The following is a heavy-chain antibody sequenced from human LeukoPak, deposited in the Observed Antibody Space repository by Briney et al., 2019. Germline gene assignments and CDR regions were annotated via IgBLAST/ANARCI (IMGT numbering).Heavy chain of an antibody. Sequence: PGGSLRLSCAASGFTFSSYAMSWVRQAPGKGLEWVSAISGSGGSTYYADSVKGRFTISRDNSKNTLYLQMNSLRAEDTAVYYCATPSGSYYRQEFDYWGQGTLVTVSS. CDR1: GFTFSSYA. CDR2: ISGSGGST. CDR3: ATPSGSYYRQEFDY. J-gene: IGHJ4*02. V-gene: IGHV3-23*01. D-gene: IGHD1-26*01.